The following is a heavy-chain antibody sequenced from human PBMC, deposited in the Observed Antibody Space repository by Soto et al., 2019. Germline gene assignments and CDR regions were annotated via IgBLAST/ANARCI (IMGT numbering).Heavy chain of an antibody. V-gene: IGHV3-33*01. D-gene: IGHD3-3*01. CDR3: ARDRKDFWNTFDY. J-gene: IGHJ4*02. CDR1: GFTFSSYG. Sequence: GGSLRLSCAASGFTFSSYGMHWVRQAPGKGLEWVAVIWYDGSNKYYADSVKGRFTISRDNSKNTLYLQMNSLRAEDTAVYYCARDRKDFWNTFDYWGQGTLVTSPQ. CDR2: IWYDGSNK.